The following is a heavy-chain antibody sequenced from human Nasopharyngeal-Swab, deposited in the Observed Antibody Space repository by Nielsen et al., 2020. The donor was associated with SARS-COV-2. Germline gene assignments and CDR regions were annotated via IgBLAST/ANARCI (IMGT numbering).Heavy chain of an antibody. CDR2: ISTKTGAP. D-gene: IGHD1-1*01. CDR3: ARENQEYANIWIDY. V-gene: IGHV7-4-1*02. CDR1: GYTFTSNV. J-gene: IGHJ4*02. Sequence: ASVKVSCKASGYTFTSNVLNWVRHAPGQGPEYIGWISTKTGAPTYAQAFTGRFVISLDTSVSTTYLQISSLKADDTAVYYCARENQEYANIWIDYWGQGTQVTVSS.